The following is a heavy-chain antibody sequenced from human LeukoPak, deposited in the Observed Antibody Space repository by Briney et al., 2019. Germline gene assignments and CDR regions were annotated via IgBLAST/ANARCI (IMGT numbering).Heavy chain of an antibody. CDR2: IYYSGST. V-gene: IGHV4-59*01. J-gene: IGHJ6*02. CDR1: GGSISSYY. D-gene: IGHD3-10*01. CDR3: ARGGYYGSGSYYKPYYYGMDV. Sequence: PSETLSLTCTVSGGSISSYYWSWIRQPPGKGLEWIGYIYYSGSTNYNPSLKGRVTISVDTSKNQFSLKLSSVTAADTAVYYCARGGYYGSGSYYKPYYYGMDVWGQGTTVTVSS.